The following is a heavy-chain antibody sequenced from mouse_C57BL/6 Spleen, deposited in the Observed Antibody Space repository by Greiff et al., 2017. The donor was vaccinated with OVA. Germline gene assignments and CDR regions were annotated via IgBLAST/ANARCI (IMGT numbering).Heavy chain of an antibody. D-gene: IGHD1-1*01. J-gene: IGHJ2*01. CDR3: ARWEGTTVHFDY. CDR1: GYTFTSYG. Sequence: QVQLQQSGAELARPGASVKLSCKASGYTFTSYGISWVKQRTGQGLEWIGEFYPRSGNTYYNEKFKGKATLTADKSSSTAYMELRSLTSEDSAVYFCARWEGTTVHFDYWGQGTTLTVSS. V-gene: IGHV1-81*01. CDR2: FYPRSGNT.